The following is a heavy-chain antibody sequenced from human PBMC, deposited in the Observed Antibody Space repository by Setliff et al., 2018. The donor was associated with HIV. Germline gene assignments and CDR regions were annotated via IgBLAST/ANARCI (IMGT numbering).Heavy chain of an antibody. Sequence: ASVKVSCKASGYTFTSYGISWVRQAPGQGLEWMGWTNPYNGNTNYAQKLQGRVTMTTDTSTSTAYMDLRSLRSDDTAVYYCARDDRGRVRGVGPFDPWGQGTLVTVSS. CDR2: TNPYNGNT. J-gene: IGHJ5*02. CDR3: ARDDRGRVRGVGPFDP. CDR1: GYTFTSYG. V-gene: IGHV1-18*01. D-gene: IGHD3-10*01.